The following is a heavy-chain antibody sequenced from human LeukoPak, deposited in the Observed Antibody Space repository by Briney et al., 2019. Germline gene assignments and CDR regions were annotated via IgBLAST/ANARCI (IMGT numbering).Heavy chain of an antibody. CDR1: GYTFTSYD. CDR2: MNPNSGAT. CDR3: ARDRSHSGTHRDPYGMDV. V-gene: IGHV1-8*01. D-gene: IGHD1-1*01. J-gene: IGHJ6*02. Sequence: ASVKVSCKASGYTFTSYDFNWLRQATGQGPEWMGWMNPNSGATGYAQKFQGRVTMTRSASINTAYMELSDLRSEDTAVYYCARDRSHSGTHRDPYGMDVWGQGTTVTVSS.